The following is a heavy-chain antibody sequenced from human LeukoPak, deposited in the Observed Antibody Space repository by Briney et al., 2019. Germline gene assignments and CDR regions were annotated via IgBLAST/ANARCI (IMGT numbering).Heavy chain of an antibody. Sequence: GGSLRLSCAAFGFTFSSYSMNWVRQAPGKGLEWVSSISSSSSYIYYADSVKGRLTISRDNAKNSLYLQMNSLRAEDTAVYYCARDPNYYYMDVWGKGTTVTVSS. J-gene: IGHJ6*03. CDR2: ISSSSSYI. V-gene: IGHV3-21*01. CDR1: GFTFSSYS. CDR3: ARDPNYYYMDV.